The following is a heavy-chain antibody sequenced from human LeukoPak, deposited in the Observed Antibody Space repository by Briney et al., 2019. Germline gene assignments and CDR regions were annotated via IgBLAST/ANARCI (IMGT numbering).Heavy chain of an antibody. CDR3: ARWGARGYSGYADGGFDY. V-gene: IGHV5-51*01. CDR1: GYSFTSYW. CDR2: IYPGDSDT. Sequence: GESLKTSCKGSGYSFTSYWIGWVRQMPGKGLEWMGIIYPGDSDTRYSPSFQGQVTISADKSISTAYLQWSSLTAADTAMYYCARWGARGYSGYADGGFDYWGQGTLVTVSS. J-gene: IGHJ4*02. D-gene: IGHD5-12*01.